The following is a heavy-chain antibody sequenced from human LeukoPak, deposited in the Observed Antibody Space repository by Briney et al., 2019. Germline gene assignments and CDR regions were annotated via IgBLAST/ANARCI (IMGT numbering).Heavy chain of an antibody. Sequence: GGSLRLSCAASGFTFSSYSMNWVRQAPGKGLEWVSSISSSSSYIYYADSVKGRFTISRDNAKNSLYLQMNSLRAEDTAVYYCAKEAVAVAGTEDVWGQGTTVTVSS. V-gene: IGHV3-21*04. J-gene: IGHJ6*02. D-gene: IGHD6-19*01. CDR1: GFTFSSYS. CDR3: AKEAVAVAGTEDV. CDR2: ISSSSSYI.